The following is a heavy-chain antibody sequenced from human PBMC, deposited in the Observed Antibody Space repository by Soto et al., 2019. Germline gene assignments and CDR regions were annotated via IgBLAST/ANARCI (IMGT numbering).Heavy chain of an antibody. CDR2: ISTYNGNT. CDR1: GYTFTSYG. CDR3: ARDLNYYDSSGFSLNGYYYYYGMDV. J-gene: IGHJ6*02. D-gene: IGHD3-22*01. Sequence: ASVKVSCKASGYTFTSYGISWVRQAPGQGLEWMGWISTYNGNTNYAQKFQGWVTMTRDTSISTAYMELSRLRSDDTAVYYCARDLNYYDSSGFSLNGYYYYYGMDVWGQGTTVTVS. V-gene: IGHV1-18*01.